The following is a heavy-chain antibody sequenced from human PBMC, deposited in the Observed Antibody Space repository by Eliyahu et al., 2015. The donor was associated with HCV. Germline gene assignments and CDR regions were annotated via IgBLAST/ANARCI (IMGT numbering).Heavy chain of an antibody. CDR3: AKGSPQHDSSGSYFDY. V-gene: IGHV3-23*01. J-gene: IGHJ4*02. D-gene: IGHD3-22*01. CDR2: IXDSGGSS. Sequence: EVQLLESGGGLVQPGGSLRLSXAASGXTFSNYAVNWVRQAPGKGLXWVSAIXDSGGSSYYADSVKGRFTISXDNSKNTLYLQMNSLRAEXTAVYHCAKGSPQHDSSGSYFDYWGQGTLVTVSS. CDR1: GXTFSNYA.